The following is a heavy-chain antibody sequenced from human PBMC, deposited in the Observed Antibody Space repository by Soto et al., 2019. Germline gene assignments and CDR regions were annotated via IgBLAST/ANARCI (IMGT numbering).Heavy chain of an antibody. D-gene: IGHD1-7*01. CDR1: GGSFSGYY. V-gene: IGHV4-34*01. J-gene: IGHJ4*02. CDR3: ARDKTTGLFDY. CDR2: INHSGST. Sequence: QVQLQQWGAGLLKPSETLSLTCAVYGGSFSGYYWTWIRQPPGTGLEWIGEINHSGSTNYNPSLKSRVTISVDTSKNQFSLQLTYVTAADTAVYYCARDKTTGLFDYWGQGTLVTVSS.